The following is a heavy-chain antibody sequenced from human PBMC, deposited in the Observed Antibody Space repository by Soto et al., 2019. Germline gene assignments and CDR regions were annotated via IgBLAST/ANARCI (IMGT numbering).Heavy chain of an antibody. CDR1: GFTFSSYW. J-gene: IGHJ6*02. V-gene: IGHV3-7*01. CDR2: IKQDGSEK. Sequence: GGSLRLSCAASGFTFSSYWMSWVRQAPGKGLEWVANIKQDGSEKYYVDSVKGRFTISRDNAKDSLYLQMNSLRAEDTAVYYCARDSLGGYYYFGMDVWGQGTTVTVSS. D-gene: IGHD2-15*01. CDR3: ARDSLGGYYYFGMDV.